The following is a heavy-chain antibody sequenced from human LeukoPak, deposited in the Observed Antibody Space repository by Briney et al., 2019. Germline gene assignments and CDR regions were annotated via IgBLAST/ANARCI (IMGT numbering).Heavy chain of an antibody. CDR1: GFTFSSYS. CDR3: MVVPAAMPTYYGMDV. CDR2: ISSSSSYI. J-gene: IGHJ6*02. Sequence: GGSLRLSCAASGFTFSSYSMNWVRQAPGKGLEWVSSISSSSSYIYYADSVKGRFTISRDNAKNSLYLQMNSLRAEDTAVYYCMVVPAAMPTYYGMDVWGQGTTVTVSS. V-gene: IGHV3-21*01. D-gene: IGHD2-2*01.